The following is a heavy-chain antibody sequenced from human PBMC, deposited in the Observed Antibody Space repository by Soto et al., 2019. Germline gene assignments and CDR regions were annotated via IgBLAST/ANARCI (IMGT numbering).Heavy chain of an antibody. D-gene: IGHD2-2*01. CDR3: ARDHVACSSTNCYASSPGDS. V-gene: IGHV1-46*01. CDR2: INPSDDST. Sequence: ASVKVSCKASGYTFITYYIHWVRQAPGQGLEWMGIINPSDDSTRYAEKFQGRVTMTRDTSTSTVYMELSSLRSEDTAVYYCARDHVACSSTNCYASSPGDSWGQGTLVTVSS. CDR1: GYTFITYY. J-gene: IGHJ5*01.